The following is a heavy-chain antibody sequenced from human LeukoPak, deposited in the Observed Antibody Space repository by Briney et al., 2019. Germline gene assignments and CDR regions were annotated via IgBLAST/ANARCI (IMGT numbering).Heavy chain of an antibody. CDR1: GFTFSSYA. CDR3: AKDSSSSWYGGNYMDV. J-gene: IGHJ6*03. Sequence: PGGSLRVSCAASGFTFSSYAMSWVRQASGKGVEWVSAISGSGGSTYFADSVKGRFTISRDNSKNTLYLQMNSLRAEDTAVYYCAKDSSSSWYGGNYMDVWGKGTTVTVSS. V-gene: IGHV3-23*01. CDR2: ISGSGGST. D-gene: IGHD6-13*01.